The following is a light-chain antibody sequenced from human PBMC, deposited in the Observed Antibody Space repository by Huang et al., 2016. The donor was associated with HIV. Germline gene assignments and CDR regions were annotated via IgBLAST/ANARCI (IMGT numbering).Light chain of an antibody. CDR3: QKYNSAPYT. J-gene: IGKJ2*01. CDR1: QDIRNY. V-gene: IGKV1-27*01. Sequence: DIHMTHSPSSLSSSVGDRVTITCRASQDIRNYLAWYQQKQGTAPKLLISAAATLQSGVPSRFSGSGSGTDFTLTIGSLQPEDVATYYCQKYNSAPYTFGQGTKLEIK. CDR2: AAA.